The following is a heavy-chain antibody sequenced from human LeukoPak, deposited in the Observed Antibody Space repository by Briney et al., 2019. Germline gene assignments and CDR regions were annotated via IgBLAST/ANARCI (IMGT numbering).Heavy chain of an antibody. D-gene: IGHD1-7*01. J-gene: IGHJ4*02. CDR1: GYTFTSYG. CDR2: ISTYNGNT. Sequence: ASVKVSCKASGYTFTSYGISWVRQAPGQGLEWMGWISTYNGNTNYAQKFQGRVTMTTDASTGTAYMELRSLESDDTAIYYCARRGTYFDYWGQGTLVTVSS. CDR3: ARRGTYFDY. V-gene: IGHV1-18*01.